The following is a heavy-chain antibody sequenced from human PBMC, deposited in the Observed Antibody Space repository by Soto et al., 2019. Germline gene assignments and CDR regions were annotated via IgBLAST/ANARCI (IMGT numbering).Heavy chain of an antibody. J-gene: IGHJ6*01. CDR3: AREPPNLWNAHYYYGMDV. D-gene: IGHD1-1*01. CDR2: ISYDGSNK. V-gene: IGHV3-30-3*01. CDR1: GFTFSSYA. Sequence: QVQLVESGGGVVQPGRSLRLSCAASGFTFSSYAMHWVRQAPGKGLEWVAVISYDGSNKYYADSVKGRFTISRDNSKNTLYLQMNSLRAEDTAVYYCAREPPNLWNAHYYYGMDVW.